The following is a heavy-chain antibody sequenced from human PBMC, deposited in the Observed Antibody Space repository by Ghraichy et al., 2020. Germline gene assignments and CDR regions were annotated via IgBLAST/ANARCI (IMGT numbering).Heavy chain of an antibody. CDR2: IYTSGST. V-gene: IGHV4-4*07. CDR1: GGSISSYY. D-gene: IGHD5-18*01. Sequence: SQTLSLTCTVSGGSISSYYWSWIRQPAGKGLEWIGRIYTSGSTNYNPSLKSRVTMSVDTSKNQFSLKLSSVTAADTAVYYCARLTSPTAMVPPYYDYGMDVWGQGTTVTVSS. CDR3: ARLTSPTAMVPPYYDYGMDV. J-gene: IGHJ6*02.